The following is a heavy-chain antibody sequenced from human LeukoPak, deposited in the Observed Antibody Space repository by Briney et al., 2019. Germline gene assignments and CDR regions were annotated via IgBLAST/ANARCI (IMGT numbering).Heavy chain of an antibody. CDR3: AKGATVVSPATRDYYYYMDV. D-gene: IGHD2-2*01. J-gene: IGHJ6*03. V-gene: IGHV3-23*01. Sequence: PGGSLRLSCVASGFDFSTSPMTWVRQAPGKGLEWVTSIGGKIFYADSVKGRFIVSRDDSKSTLYLQINSLRADDTAVYYCAKGATVVSPATRDYYYYMDVWGEGTTVTVSS. CDR1: GFDFSTSP. CDR2: IGGKI.